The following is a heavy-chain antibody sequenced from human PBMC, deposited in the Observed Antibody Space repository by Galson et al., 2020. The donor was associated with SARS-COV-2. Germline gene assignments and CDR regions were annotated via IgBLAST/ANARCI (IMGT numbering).Heavy chain of an antibody. CDR1: GDSISDYY. D-gene: IGHD1-26*01. CDR3: ASCYSGSYSSKAFDF. J-gene: IGHJ3*01. V-gene: IGHV4-59*01. CDR2: LYYTGRT. Sequence: SETLSLTCAVSGDSISDYYWSWIRQAPGKGLEWIGHLYYTGRTNYNPSLKSRVTMSLDTSTNQFSLKLSSVTAADTAVYYCASCYSGSYSSKAFDFWGQGTKVIVSS.